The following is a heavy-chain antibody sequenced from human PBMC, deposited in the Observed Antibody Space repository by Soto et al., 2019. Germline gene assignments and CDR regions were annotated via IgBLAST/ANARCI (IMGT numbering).Heavy chain of an antibody. D-gene: IGHD3-16*01. CDR1: GFTFSTYW. J-gene: IGHJ4*02. CDR3: LCGGNFFIF. CDR2: MDQDGSER. Sequence: EVQLVESGGGLVQPGGSLRLSCAASGFTFSTYWMTWVRQPPGKGLEWVANMDQDGSERYYVDSVRGRFTVSRDNAKNSLYLQMHSLRAEDTAVYYCLCGGNFFIFWGQGTLVTVSP. V-gene: IGHV3-7*01.